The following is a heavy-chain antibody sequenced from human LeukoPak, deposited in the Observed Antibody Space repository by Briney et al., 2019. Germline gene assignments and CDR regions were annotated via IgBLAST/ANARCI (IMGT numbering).Heavy chain of an antibody. V-gene: IGHV3-43*02. CDR3: AKADYYDSSGFFDY. CDR2: ISGDGGST. Sequence: PGGSLRLSCAAPGVTFDDYAMHWVRQAPGKGLEWVSLISGDGGSTYYADSVKGRFTISRDNSKNSLYLQMNSLRAEDTALYYCAKADYYDSSGFFDYWGQGTLVTVSS. J-gene: IGHJ4*02. CDR1: GVTFDDYA. D-gene: IGHD3-22*01.